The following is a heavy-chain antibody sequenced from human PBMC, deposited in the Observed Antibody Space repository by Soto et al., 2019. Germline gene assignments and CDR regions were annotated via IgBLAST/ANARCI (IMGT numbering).Heavy chain of an antibody. CDR3: ARDRYYYDSSGYLRFDY. CDR1: GFTFSSYE. J-gene: IGHJ4*02. Sequence: PGGSLRLSCAASGFTFSSYEMNWVRQAPGKGLEWVSYISSSGSTIYYADSVKGRFTISRDNAKNSLYLQMNSLRAEDTAVYYCARDRYYYDSSGYLRFDYWGQGTQVTVSS. D-gene: IGHD3-22*01. V-gene: IGHV3-48*03. CDR2: ISSSGSTI.